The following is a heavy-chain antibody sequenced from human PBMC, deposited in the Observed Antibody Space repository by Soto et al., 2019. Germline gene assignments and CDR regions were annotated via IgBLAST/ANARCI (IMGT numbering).Heavy chain of an antibody. V-gene: IGHV3-23*01. CDR3: ANAAHMTTSLLLDY. D-gene: IGHD4-4*01. CDR1: GFTFSRDA. CDR2: ITDSGVST. J-gene: IGHJ4*02. Sequence: GGSLRLSCAASGFTFSRDAMNWVRQAPGKGLDWLSSITDSGVSTFYADSVKGRFTISRDNSKNTLYLQMSSLRAEDTAMYFCANAAHMTTSLLLDYWGQGTQVTVSS.